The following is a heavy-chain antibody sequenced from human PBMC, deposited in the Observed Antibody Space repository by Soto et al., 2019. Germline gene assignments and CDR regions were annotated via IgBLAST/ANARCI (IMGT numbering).Heavy chain of an antibody. V-gene: IGHV1-18*01. CDR1: GYTFTSYG. Sequence: ASVKVSCKASGYTFTSYGISWVRQAPGQGLEWMGWISAYNGNTKYAQKLQGRVTMTTDTSTSTAYMELRSLRSEDTAVYYCAKDLPGELLPTCFDSWGQGTLVTVSS. J-gene: IGHJ5*01. D-gene: IGHD1-26*01. CDR3: AKDLPGELLPTCFDS. CDR2: ISAYNGNT.